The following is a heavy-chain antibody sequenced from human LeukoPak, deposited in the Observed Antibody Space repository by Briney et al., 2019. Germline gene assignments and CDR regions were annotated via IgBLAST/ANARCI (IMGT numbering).Heavy chain of an antibody. CDR1: GFTFSSYA. V-gene: IGHV3-23*01. J-gene: IGHJ5*02. CDR3: AAVPHNPDLYDFWSGSYNWFDP. D-gene: IGHD3-3*01. CDR2: ISGSGGST. Sequence: GGSLRLSCAASGFTFSSYAMSWVRQAPGKGLEWVSAISGSGGSTYYADSVKGRFTISRDNSKNTLYLRMNSLRAEDTAVYYCAAVPHNPDLYDFWSGSYNWFDPWGQGTLVTVSS.